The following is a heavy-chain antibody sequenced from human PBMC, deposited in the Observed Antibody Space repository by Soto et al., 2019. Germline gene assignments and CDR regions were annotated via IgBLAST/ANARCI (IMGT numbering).Heavy chain of an antibody. CDR2: IYYSGST. CDR3: ARDRVIAAAGEYGNYYYYYGMDV. CDR1: GGSISSGGYY. Sequence: SETLSLTCTVSGGSISSGGYYWSWIRQHPGKGLEWIGYIYYSGSTYYNPSLKSRVTISVDTSKNQFSLKLSSVTAADTAVYYCARDRVIAAAGEYGNYYYYYGMDVWGQGTTVTVSS. J-gene: IGHJ6*02. V-gene: IGHV4-31*03. D-gene: IGHD6-13*01.